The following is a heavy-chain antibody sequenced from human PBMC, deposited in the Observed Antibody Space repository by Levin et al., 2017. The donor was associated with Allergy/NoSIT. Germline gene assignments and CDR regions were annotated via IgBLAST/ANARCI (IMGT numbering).Heavy chain of an antibody. CDR1: GFTFSSYA. Sequence: GESLKISCAASGFTFSSYAMSWVRQAPGKGLEWVSAISGSGGSTYYADSVKGRFTISRDNSKNTLYLQMNSLRAEDTAVYYCAKHYSRWFGELLGNYYYYGMDVWGQGTTVTVSS. J-gene: IGHJ6*02. CDR2: ISGSGGST. CDR3: AKHYSRWFGELLGNYYYYGMDV. V-gene: IGHV3-23*01. D-gene: IGHD3-10*01.